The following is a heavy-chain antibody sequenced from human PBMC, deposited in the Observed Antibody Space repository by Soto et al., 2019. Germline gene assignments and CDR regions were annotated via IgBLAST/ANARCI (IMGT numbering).Heavy chain of an antibody. CDR1: GYTFTSYD. Sequence: GASVKVSCKASGYTFTSYDINWVLQATGQGLEWMGWMNPNSGNTGYAQKFQGRVTMTRNTSISTAYMELSSLRSEDTAVYYCARTRPTYYDFWSSYSPRTVFDFWRQGSMVTV. V-gene: IGHV1-8*01. CDR2: MNPNSGNT. CDR3: ARTRPTYYDFWSSYSPRTVFDF. J-gene: IGHJ3*01. D-gene: IGHD3-3*01.